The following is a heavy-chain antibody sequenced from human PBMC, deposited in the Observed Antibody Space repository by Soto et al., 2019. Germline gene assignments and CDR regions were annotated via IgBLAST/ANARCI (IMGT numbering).Heavy chain of an antibody. V-gene: IGHV3-9*01. D-gene: IGHD6-25*01. CDR3: VKGRGSYEVKFGMDV. J-gene: IGHJ6*02. CDR2: VDWNSGST. Sequence: GGSLRLSCAASGFTFDDFAMHWVRQAPGKGLEWVSGVDWNSGSTAYADSVKGRFTISRDNARNSLYLQMNSLRAEDTALYYCVKGRGSYEVKFGMDVWGQGTTVTVSS. CDR1: GFTFDDFA.